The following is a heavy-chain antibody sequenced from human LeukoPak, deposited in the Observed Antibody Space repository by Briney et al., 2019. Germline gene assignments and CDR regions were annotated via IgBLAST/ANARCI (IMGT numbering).Heavy chain of an antibody. CDR1: GGSISSGDYY. V-gene: IGHV4-30-4*01. CDR2: IYYSGST. CDR3: ARISMVRGVITYYFDY. D-gene: IGHD3-10*01. Sequence: SETLSLTCTVSGGSISSGDYYWSWIRQPPGKGLEWTGYIYYSGSTYYNPSLKSRVTISVDTSKNQFSLKLSSVTAADTAVYYCARISMVRGVITYYFDYWGQGTLVTVSS. J-gene: IGHJ4*02.